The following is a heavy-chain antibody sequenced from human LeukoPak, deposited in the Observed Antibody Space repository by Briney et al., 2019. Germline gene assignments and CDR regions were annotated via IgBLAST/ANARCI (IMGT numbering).Heavy chain of an antibody. CDR2: INHSGST. CDR3: ARAWGPNDYFDY. Sequence: SETLSLTCAVYGGSSSGYYWSWIRQPPGKGLEWIGEINHSGSTNYNPSLKSRVTISVDTSKNQFSLKLSSVTAADTAVYYCARAWGPNDYFDYWGQGTLVTASS. D-gene: IGHD3-16*01. V-gene: IGHV4-34*01. CDR1: GGSSSGYY. J-gene: IGHJ4*02.